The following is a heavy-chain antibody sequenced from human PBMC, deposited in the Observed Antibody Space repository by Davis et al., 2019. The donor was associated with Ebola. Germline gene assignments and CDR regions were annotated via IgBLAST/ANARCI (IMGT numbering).Heavy chain of an antibody. CDR3: ARRIGHSYGKGDY. J-gene: IGHJ4*02. V-gene: IGHV1-8*02. CDR2: MNPHSGNT. CDR1: GYTFTSSG. D-gene: IGHD5-18*01. Sequence: AASVKVSCKASGYTFTSSGISWVRQAPGQGLEWMGWMNPHSGNTGYAQKFQGRVTMTRNTSISTAYMELSSLRSEDTAVYYCARRIGHSYGKGDYWGQGTLVTVSS.